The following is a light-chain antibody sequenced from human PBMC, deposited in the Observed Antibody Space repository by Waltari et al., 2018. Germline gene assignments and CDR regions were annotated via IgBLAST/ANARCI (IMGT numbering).Light chain of an antibody. Sequence: DIQMTQSPSTLSASVGDRVHITCRASQSISSWLAWYQQKPGKAPKLLIYKASSLESGVPSRFSGSGSGTEFTLTISSLQPDDFATYYCQQYNSYRTFGQGTKVEIK. CDR3: QQYNSYRT. V-gene: IGKV1-5*03. CDR1: QSISSW. CDR2: KAS. J-gene: IGKJ1*01.